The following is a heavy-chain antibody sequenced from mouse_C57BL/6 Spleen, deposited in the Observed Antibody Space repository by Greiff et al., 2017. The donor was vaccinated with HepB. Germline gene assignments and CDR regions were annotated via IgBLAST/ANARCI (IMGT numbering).Heavy chain of an antibody. CDR1: GFTFSSYT. CDR2: ISGGGGNT. D-gene: IGHD2-10*01. CDR3: ARLRPYYGRAMDY. V-gene: IGHV5-9*01. J-gene: IGHJ4*01. Sequence: DVMLVESGGGLVKPGGSLKLSCAASGFTFSSYTMSWVRQTPEKRLEWVATISGGGGNTYYPDSVKGRFTISRDNAKNTLYLQMSSLRSEDTALYYCARLRPYYGRAMDYWGQGTSVTVSS.